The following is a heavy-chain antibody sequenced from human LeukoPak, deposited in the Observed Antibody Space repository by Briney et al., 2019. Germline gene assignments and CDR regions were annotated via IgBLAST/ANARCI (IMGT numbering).Heavy chain of an antibody. Sequence: PGGSLRLSCVASTFTFRTSNMNWVRQAPGKGLEWVSKISAGSTTVHYAASVKGRFTISRDNAKNSLYLRMDSLRVEDTAVYYCARAASSGRYFYYGMDVWGHGTTVTVSS. J-gene: IGHJ6*02. CDR1: TFTFRTSN. D-gene: IGHD1-1*01. CDR3: ARAASSGRYFYYGMDV. CDR2: ISAGSTTV. V-gene: IGHV3-48*01.